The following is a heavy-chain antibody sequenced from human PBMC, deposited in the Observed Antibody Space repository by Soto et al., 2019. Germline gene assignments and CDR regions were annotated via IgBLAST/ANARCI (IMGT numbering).Heavy chain of an antibody. V-gene: IGHV3-23*01. CDR3: AKDLRWLQLWPQEARGNTDY. D-gene: IGHD5-12*01. CDR1: GFTFRKYA. Sequence: VQLLESGGRLVQPGGSLRLSCATSGFTFRKYAMSWVRQAPGKGLEWLSGISGSGGSTYYSDSVKGRFTISRDNSXXTXYXXLDSLRAEDTAIYYCAKDLRWLQLWPQEARGNTDYWGQGTLVTVSS. CDR2: ISGSGGST. J-gene: IGHJ4*02.